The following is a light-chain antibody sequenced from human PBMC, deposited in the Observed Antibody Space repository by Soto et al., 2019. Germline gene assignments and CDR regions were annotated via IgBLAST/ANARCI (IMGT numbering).Light chain of an antibody. J-gene: IGKJ4*01. CDR2: AAS. V-gene: IGKV1-39*01. CDR3: QQSYSLPLT. Sequence: IQMTQSPSSLSASVGDTVTVTCRASQTIRTYLNWYQQKPGKAPKLLIYAASSLHSGVPSRFSGSGSGTDFTLTISSLQPEDFATYPCQQSYSLPLTFGGGTKV. CDR1: QTIRTY.